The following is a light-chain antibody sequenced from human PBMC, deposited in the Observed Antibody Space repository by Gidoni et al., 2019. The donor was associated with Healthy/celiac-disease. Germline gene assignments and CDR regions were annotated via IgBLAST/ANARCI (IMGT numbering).Light chain of an antibody. Sequence: QSALTPPRSVSGSPGQSVTNSCTGTSSIVGGYNYVSWYQQHPGKAPKLMIYDVSKRPSGVPDRFSGSKSGNTASLTISGLQAEDEADYYCCSYAGSYVFGTGTKVTVL. CDR2: DVS. CDR1: SSIVGGYNY. J-gene: IGLJ1*01. CDR3: CSYAGSYV. V-gene: IGLV2-11*01.